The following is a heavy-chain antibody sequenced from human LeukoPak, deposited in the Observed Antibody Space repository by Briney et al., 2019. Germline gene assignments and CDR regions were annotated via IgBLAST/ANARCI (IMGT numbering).Heavy chain of an antibody. D-gene: IGHD6-13*01. CDR1: GYTFTSYD. CDR2: MNPNSGNT. V-gene: IGHV1-8*02. J-gene: IGHJ5*02. Sequence: VASVKVSCKASGYTFTSYDINWVRQATGQGLEWMGWMNPNSGNTGYAQKFQGRVTMTRDTSISTAYMELSRLRSDDTAVYYCASYVYSSSWSSLFDPWGQGTLVTVSS. CDR3: ASYVYSSSWSSLFDP.